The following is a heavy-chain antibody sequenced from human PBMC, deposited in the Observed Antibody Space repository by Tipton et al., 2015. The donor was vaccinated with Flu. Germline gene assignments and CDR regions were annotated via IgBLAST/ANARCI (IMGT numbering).Heavy chain of an antibody. Sequence: TLSLTCTVSGGSISSSSYYWGWIRQSPGKGLEWIGSIYYSGNTYYNPSLKSRVTISVDTSKNQFSLKLSSVTAADTAVYYCARVLYTVEFDPWGQGTLVTVSS. CDR3: ARVLYTVEFDP. CDR2: IYYSGNT. CDR1: GGSISSSSYY. V-gene: IGHV4-39*07. J-gene: IGHJ5*02. D-gene: IGHD3-16*01.